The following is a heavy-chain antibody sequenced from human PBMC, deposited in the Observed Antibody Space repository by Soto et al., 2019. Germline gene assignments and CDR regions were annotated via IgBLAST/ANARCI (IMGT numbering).Heavy chain of an antibody. CDR2: ISSSSSTI. J-gene: IGHJ6*02. V-gene: IGHV3-48*01. Sequence: EVQLEESGGGLVQPGGSLRLSCVGSGFTFSSYSMNWVCQAPGKGLEWVSYISSSSSTIYYADSVKGRFTISRDNDKTSLYLQMNSLGAEDTAVYYCARADYYYGMDVWGQGTTVTVSS. CDR1: GFTFSSYS. CDR3: ARADYYYGMDV.